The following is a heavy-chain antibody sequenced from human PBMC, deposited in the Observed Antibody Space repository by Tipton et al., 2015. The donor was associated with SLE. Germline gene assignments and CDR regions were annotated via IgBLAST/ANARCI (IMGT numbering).Heavy chain of an antibody. J-gene: IGHJ3*01. CDR2: ISGSGGST. Sequence: SLRLSCAASGFTFSNYAMSWVRQAPGKGLEWVSAISGSGGSTYYADSVKGRFTISRDNSKNTLYLQMNNLRAEDTARYYCAMYYGSGTYSDAFNVWGQGTMVTVSS. CDR3: AMYYGSGTYSDAFNV. V-gene: IGHV3-23*01. CDR1: GFTFSNYA. D-gene: IGHD3-10*01.